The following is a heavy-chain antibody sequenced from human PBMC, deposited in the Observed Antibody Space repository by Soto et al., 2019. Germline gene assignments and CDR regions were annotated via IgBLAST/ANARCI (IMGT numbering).Heavy chain of an antibody. Sequence: SETLSLTCTVSGGSISSYYWSWIRQPPGKGLEWIGYIYYSGSTNYNPSLKSRVTISVDTSKNQFSLKLSSVTAADTAVYYCASISGYDLPSDDAFDIWGQGTMVTVSS. CDR2: IYYSGST. V-gene: IGHV4-59*01. CDR3: ASISGYDLPSDDAFDI. J-gene: IGHJ3*02. CDR1: GGSISSYY. D-gene: IGHD5-12*01.